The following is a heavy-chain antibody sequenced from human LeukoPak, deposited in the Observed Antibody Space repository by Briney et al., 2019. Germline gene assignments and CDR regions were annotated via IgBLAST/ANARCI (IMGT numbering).Heavy chain of an antibody. CDR1: GGTFSSYA. CDR3: ASAYSLSNYYYYMDV. Sequence: SVKVSCKASGGTFSSYAISWVRQAPGQGLEWMGGIIPIFGTANYAQKFQGRVTITADESTSTAYMELSSLRSEDTAVYYCASAYSLSNYYYYMDVWGKGTTVTISS. V-gene: IGHV1-69*13. J-gene: IGHJ6*03. CDR2: IIPIFGTA. D-gene: IGHD5-18*01.